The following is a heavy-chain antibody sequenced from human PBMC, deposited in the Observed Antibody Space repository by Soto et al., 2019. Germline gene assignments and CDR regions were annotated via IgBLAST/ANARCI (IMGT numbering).Heavy chain of an antibody. Sequence: HGESLKISCQGSGYRFSSYWIGWVRQMPGKGLEWMGFIYPGDSNLRYSPSFQGQVTISADKSISTVYLQWSSLKASDTAIYYCARHSSSSCDYWGQGTLVTVSS. V-gene: IGHV5-51*01. CDR1: GYRFSSYW. D-gene: IGHD6-19*01. CDR2: IYPGDSNL. CDR3: ARHSSSSCDY. J-gene: IGHJ4*02.